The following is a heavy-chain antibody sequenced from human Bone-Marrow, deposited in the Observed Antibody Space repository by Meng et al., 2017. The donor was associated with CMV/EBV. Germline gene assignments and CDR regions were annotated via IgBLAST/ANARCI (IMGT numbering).Heavy chain of an antibody. D-gene: IGHD2-2*01. J-gene: IGHJ3*02. CDR1: GFTFSSYS. V-gene: IGHV3-21*01. CDR2: ISSSSSYI. Sequence: GGSLRLSCAASGFTFSSYSMNWVRQAPGKGLEWVSSISSSSSYIYYADSVKGRFTISRDNAKNSLYLQMNSLRAEDTAVYYCARERGLGYCSSTSCYLSDDAFDIWGQGTMGTVSS. CDR3: ARERGLGYCSSTSCYLSDDAFDI.